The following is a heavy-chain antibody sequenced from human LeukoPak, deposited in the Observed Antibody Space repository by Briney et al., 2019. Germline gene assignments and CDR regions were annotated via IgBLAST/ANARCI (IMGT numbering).Heavy chain of an antibody. CDR2: INHSGST. D-gene: IGHD3-22*01. Sequence: PSETLSLTCAVYGGSFSGYYWSWIRQPPGKGLEWIGEINHSGSTNYNPSLKSRVTISVDTSKNQFSLKLSSVTAADTAVYYCARGRRYYDSSGYPFDYWGQGTLVTVSS. J-gene: IGHJ4*02. V-gene: IGHV4-34*01. CDR3: ARGRRYYDSSGYPFDY. CDR1: GGSFSGYY.